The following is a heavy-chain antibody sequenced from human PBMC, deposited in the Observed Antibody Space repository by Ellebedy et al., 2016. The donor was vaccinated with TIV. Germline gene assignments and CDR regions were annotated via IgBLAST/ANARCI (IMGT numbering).Heavy chain of an antibody. CDR2: TKQDGSEE. CDR3: ATSRSFNY. J-gene: IGHJ4*02. D-gene: IGHD3-16*02. CDR1: GFTFSSYW. Sequence: PGGSLRLSCTASGFTFSSYWMSWVRQAPGKGLEWVANTKQDGSEEYYVDSVKGRFTISRDNAKNSLYLQMNSLRADDTAVYYCATSRSFNYWGQGTLVTVSS. V-gene: IGHV3-7*03.